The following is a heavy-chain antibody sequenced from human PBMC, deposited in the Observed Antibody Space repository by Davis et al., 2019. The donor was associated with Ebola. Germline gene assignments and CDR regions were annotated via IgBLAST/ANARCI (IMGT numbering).Heavy chain of an antibody. CDR3: ARDSQHDQRYCRGGRCYPHAFDM. V-gene: IGHV3-30-3*01. D-gene: IGHD2-15*01. J-gene: IGHJ3*02. Sequence: GESLKISCAASEFTFSRYAMHWVRQAPGKGLEWVALISYDGSNKYDADSVKGRFTISRDNSKNTLYLQMNSLRPEDTAVYYCARDSQHDQRYCRGGRCYPHAFDMWGQGTMVTVSS. CDR2: ISYDGSNK. CDR1: EFTFSRYA.